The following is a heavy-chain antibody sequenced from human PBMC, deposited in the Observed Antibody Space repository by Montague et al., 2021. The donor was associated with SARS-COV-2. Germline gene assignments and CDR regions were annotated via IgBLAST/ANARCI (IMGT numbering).Heavy chain of an antibody. CDR2: IDWDNDK. Sequence: PALVKPTQTLTLTCTFSGFSLSTSGMSVTWIRQPPGKALEWLARIDWDNDKYYSTSLKTRLTISKDTSKNQVVLTVTNVDPFDTATYYCAHRLPAVAAFDYWGQGTLVTVSS. CDR3: AHRLPAVAAFDY. CDR1: GFSLSTSGMS. D-gene: IGHD6-6*01. J-gene: IGHJ4*02. V-gene: IGHV2-70*12.